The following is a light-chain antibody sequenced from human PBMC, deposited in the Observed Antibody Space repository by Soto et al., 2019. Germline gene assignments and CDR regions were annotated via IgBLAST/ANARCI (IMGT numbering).Light chain of an antibody. Sequence: EIVLTQSPGTLSFSPGESATLSCRASQSVSSSYLAWYQQRPGQAPRLLIYGASSRATGIPDRFSGSGSGTDFTLTISRLEPEDFAVYYCHQYGSSAWTXGQGTKGDIK. J-gene: IGKJ1*01. V-gene: IGKV3-20*01. CDR2: GAS. CDR3: HQYGSSAWT. CDR1: QSVSSSY.